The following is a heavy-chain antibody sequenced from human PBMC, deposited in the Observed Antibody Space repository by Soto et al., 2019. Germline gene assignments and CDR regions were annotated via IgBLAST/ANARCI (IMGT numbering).Heavy chain of an antibody. Sequence: QLQLQESGPGLVKPSETLSLTCTVSGGSISSSSYYWGWIRQPPGKGLEWIGSIYYSGSTYYNPSLKSRVTTSADTSKNQFSLKLSSVTAADTAVYYCARLTLWFGETNGLDWGQGTLVTVSS. J-gene: IGHJ4*02. D-gene: IGHD3-10*01. CDR3: ARLTLWFGETNGLD. CDR2: IYYSGST. V-gene: IGHV4-39*01. CDR1: GGSISSSSYY.